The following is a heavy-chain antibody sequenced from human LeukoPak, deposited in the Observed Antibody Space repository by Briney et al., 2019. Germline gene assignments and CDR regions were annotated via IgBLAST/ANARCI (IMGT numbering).Heavy chain of an antibody. D-gene: IGHD2-21*02. J-gene: IGHJ4*02. V-gene: IGHV3-21*01. CDR3: ARDPIVVVTAGGYFDY. CDR2: ICSSSSYI. CDR1: GCTFSSYS. Sequence: GGSLRLSCAASGCTFSSYSMNWVRQAPGKGLEWVSSICSSSSYIYYADSVKGRFTISRDNAKNSLYLQMNSLRAEDTAVYYCARDPIVVVTAGGYFDYWGQGTLVTVSS.